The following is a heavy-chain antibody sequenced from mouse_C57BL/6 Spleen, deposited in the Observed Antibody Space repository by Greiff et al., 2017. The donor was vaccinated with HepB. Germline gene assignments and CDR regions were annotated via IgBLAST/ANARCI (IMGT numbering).Heavy chain of an antibody. CDR3: ARSAAYYSNAYAMDY. CDR2: IYPRSGNT. CDR1: GYTFTSYG. D-gene: IGHD2-5*01. Sequence: QVQLKESGAELARPGASVKLSCKASGYTFTSYGISWVKQRTGQGLEWIGEIYPRSGNTYYNEKFKGKATLTADKSSSTAYMELRSLTSEDSAVYFCARSAAYYSNAYAMDYWGQGTSVTVSS. J-gene: IGHJ4*01. V-gene: IGHV1-81*01.